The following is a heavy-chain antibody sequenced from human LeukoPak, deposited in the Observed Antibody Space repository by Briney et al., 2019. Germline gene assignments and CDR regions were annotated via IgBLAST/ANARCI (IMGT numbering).Heavy chain of an antibody. CDR3: ASFETVAAKPFDY. CDR2: ISSESTYI. CDR1: GFTFSSYS. J-gene: IGHJ4*02. Sequence: GGSLRLSCAASGFTFSSYSMNWVRQAPGKGLEWVSSISSESTYIFYADSVKGRFTISRDNAKNSLYLQKNSLRAEDTAVYYCASFETVAAKPFDYWGQGTLVTVSS. D-gene: IGHD6-19*01. V-gene: IGHV3-21*01.